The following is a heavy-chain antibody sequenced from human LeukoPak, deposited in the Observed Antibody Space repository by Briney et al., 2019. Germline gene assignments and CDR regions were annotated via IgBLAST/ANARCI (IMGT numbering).Heavy chain of an antibody. CDR1: GFTFSSYG. V-gene: IGHV3-30*18. CDR2: ISYDGSNK. Sequence: GGSLRLSCAASGFTFSSYGMHWVRQAPGKGLEWVAVISYDGSNKYYADSVKGRFTISRDNSKNTLYLQMNSLRAEDTAVYYCAKDRRRAVAGLFDYWGQGTLVTVSS. D-gene: IGHD6-19*01. CDR3: AKDRRRAVAGLFDY. J-gene: IGHJ4*02.